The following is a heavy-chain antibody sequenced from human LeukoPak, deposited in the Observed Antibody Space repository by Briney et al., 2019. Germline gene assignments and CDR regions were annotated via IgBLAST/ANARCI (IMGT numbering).Heavy chain of an antibody. CDR2: IYYSGNT. CDR3: ARVGYCSGGSCASDY. Sequence: PSETLSLTCTVSGGSISSYYWSWIRQPPGKGLEWIGYIYYSGNTNYNPSLRSRVTISVDTSKNQFSLRLNSVTAADTAVYYCARVGYCSGGSCASDYWGQGTLVTVSS. J-gene: IGHJ4*02. V-gene: IGHV4-59*08. D-gene: IGHD2-15*01. CDR1: GGSISSYY.